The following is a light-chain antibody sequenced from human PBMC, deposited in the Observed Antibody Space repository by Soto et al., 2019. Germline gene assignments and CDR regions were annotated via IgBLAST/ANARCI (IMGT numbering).Light chain of an antibody. Sequence: QSALTQPASMSGSPGQSITISCTGTSSDVGAYTFVSWYQQHPDKVPKLMIFDVSRRPSGVSDRFSGSKSGNTASLTISGLQPEDEADYYCSSYTSSSTHVFGSGTKLTVL. CDR3: SSYTSSSTHV. CDR1: SSDVGAYTF. CDR2: DVS. V-gene: IGLV2-14*03. J-gene: IGLJ1*01.